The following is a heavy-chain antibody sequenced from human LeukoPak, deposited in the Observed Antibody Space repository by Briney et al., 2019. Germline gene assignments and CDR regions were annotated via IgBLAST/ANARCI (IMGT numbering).Heavy chain of an antibody. CDR2: IKQDGSEK. V-gene: IGHV3-7*01. J-gene: IGHJ3*02. D-gene: IGHD3-22*01. CDR3: ARDNRWLSAFDI. CDR1: GFTLSSYW. Sequence: GGSLRLSCAASGFTLSSYWMSWVRQAPGKGLEWVANIKQDGSEKYYVDSVKGRFTISRDNAKNSLYLQMNSLRAEDTAVYYCARDNRWLSAFDIWGQGTMVTVSS.